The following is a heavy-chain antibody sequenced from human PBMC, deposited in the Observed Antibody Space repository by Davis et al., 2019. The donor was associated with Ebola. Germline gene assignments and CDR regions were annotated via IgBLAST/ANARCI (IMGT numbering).Heavy chain of an antibody. D-gene: IGHD3-3*01. CDR1: GFTFSSYW. Sequence: GGSLRLSCAASGFTFSSYWMSWVRQAPGKGLEWVTNIKQDGSEKYYVDSVKGRFTISRDNAKNSLYLQMNSLRAEDTAVYYCARVFTYYDFWSGYYMVVGYCMDVWGQGTTVTVSS. CDR3: ARVFTYYDFWSGYYMVVGYCMDV. CDR2: IKQDGSEK. J-gene: IGHJ6*02. V-gene: IGHV3-7*03.